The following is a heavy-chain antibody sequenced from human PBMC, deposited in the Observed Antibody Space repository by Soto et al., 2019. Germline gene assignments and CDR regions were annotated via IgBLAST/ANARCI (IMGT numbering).Heavy chain of an antibody. V-gene: IGHV4-34*01. Sequence: SETLSLTCAVYGGSFSGYYWSWVRQSPGKGLEWIGSIYHTGSTYYNPSLKSRVTISVDTSKNQFSLLLSSVTAAYTAVYYCAGTSVFSPYYFDYWGQGTLVTVSS. CDR3: AGTSVFSPYYFDY. CDR1: GGSFSGYY. D-gene: IGHD6-19*01. J-gene: IGHJ4*02. CDR2: IYHTGST.